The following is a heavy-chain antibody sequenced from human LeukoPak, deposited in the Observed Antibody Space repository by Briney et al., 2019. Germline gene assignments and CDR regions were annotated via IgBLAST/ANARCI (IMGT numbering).Heavy chain of an antibody. CDR2: FDPEDGET. CDR1: GYTLTELS. J-gene: IGHJ4*02. V-gene: IGHV1-24*01. Sequence: ASVKVSCEVSGYTLTELSMHWVRQAPGKGLEWMGGFDPEDGETIYAQKFQGRVTMTEDTSTDTAYMELSSLRSEDTAVYYCATESNYYGSGIPLDYWGQGTLVTVSS. D-gene: IGHD3-10*01. CDR3: ATESNYYGSGIPLDY.